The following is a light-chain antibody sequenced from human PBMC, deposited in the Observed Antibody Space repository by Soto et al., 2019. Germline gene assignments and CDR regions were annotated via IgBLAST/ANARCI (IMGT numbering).Light chain of an antibody. CDR3: QQRAVWPLS. V-gene: IGKV3-11*01. CDR2: GAS. Sequence: EVVLTQSPAILSLSPGETATLSCRAGQPIRNDLGWYQQRPGQAPRLLIYGASNRATGIPDRFSGSGSGTDFTLTITRLAPEDFAIYHCQQRAVWPLSFGGGT. CDR1: QPIRND. J-gene: IGKJ4*01.